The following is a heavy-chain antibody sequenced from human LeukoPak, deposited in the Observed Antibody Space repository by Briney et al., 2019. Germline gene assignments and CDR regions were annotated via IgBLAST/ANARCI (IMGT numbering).Heavy chain of an antibody. Sequence: SETLSVTCTVSGGSISSSSYYWSWIRQPAGKGLEWIGRIYVIGSTNYNPSLKSRVTITMDTSKNQFSLKLSSVTAADTAVYYCAREGWERHHFDHWGQGTLVTVSS. CDR3: AREGWERHHFDH. V-gene: IGHV4-61*02. J-gene: IGHJ4*02. CDR1: GGSISSSSYY. CDR2: IYVIGST. D-gene: IGHD1-26*01.